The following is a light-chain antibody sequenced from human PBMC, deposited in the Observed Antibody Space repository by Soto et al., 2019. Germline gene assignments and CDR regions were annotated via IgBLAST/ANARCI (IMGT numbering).Light chain of an antibody. Sequence: EIVLTQSPGTLSLSPGERATLSCRASQSVSSSYLAWYQQRPGQAPRLLIYGASSRATSIPDRFSGTGSGTDFTLTISRLEPEDFAVYYCQQSVSSPYTFGPGTKLEIK. CDR3: QQSVSSPYT. V-gene: IGKV3-20*01. CDR2: GAS. CDR1: QSVSSSY. J-gene: IGKJ2*01.